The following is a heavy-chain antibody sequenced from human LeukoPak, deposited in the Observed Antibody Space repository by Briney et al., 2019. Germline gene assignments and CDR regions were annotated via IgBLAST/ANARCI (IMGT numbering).Heavy chain of an antibody. CDR1: GYTFTAYY. Sequence: ASVKVSCTATGYTFTAYYMQWVRQAPGQGLEGMGWINPNSGTTNCAQKFQGRVTMTRDTASSTAYMELSRLRSDDTAVYYCARLLVDALRFLEWDDLLDVWGKGTTVTVSS. CDR3: ARLLVDALRFLEWDDLLDV. J-gene: IGHJ6*04. CDR2: INPNSGTT. D-gene: IGHD3-3*01. V-gene: IGHV1-2*02.